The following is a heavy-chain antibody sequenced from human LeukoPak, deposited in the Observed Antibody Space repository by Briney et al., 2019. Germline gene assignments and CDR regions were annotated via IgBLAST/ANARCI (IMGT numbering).Heavy chain of an antibody. V-gene: IGHV1-24*01. CDR3: ASRTGDGAFDI. J-gene: IGHJ3*02. D-gene: IGHD7-27*01. Sequence: ASVKVSCKVSGYTLTELSMHWVRQAPGKGLEWMGGFDPEDGETIYAQKFQGRVTMTEDTSTDTAYMELSRLRSDDTAVYYCASRTGDGAFDIWGQGTMVTVSS. CDR2: FDPEDGET. CDR1: GYTLTELS.